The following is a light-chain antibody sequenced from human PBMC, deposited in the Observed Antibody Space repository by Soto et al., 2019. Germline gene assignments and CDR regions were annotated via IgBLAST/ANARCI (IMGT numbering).Light chain of an antibody. CDR3: QQLNSYPRT. J-gene: IGKJ1*01. Sequence: GDRVTITCLASQGIISYLXWYQQKPGKAPKVLIYAASTLQSGVPSRFSGSGSVTEFTRTISSLQPEDFATYYGQQLNSYPRTFGQGTKVDIK. V-gene: IGKV1-9*01. CDR2: AAS. CDR1: QGIISY.